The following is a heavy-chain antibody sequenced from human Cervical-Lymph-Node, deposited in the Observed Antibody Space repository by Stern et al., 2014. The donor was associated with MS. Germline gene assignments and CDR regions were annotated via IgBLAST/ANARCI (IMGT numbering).Heavy chain of an antibody. J-gene: IGHJ4*02. D-gene: IGHD3-22*01. CDR3: ARVSNSGYYGDY. Sequence: VQLVESGSELKKPGASVKVSCKTSGYTFTNNAMTWVRQAPGKGLEWNGWINTNTETQTYAQGFTGRFVFSLDTSVSTAYLQISSLKAEDTAVYYCARVSNSGYYGDYWGQGTLVTVSS. CDR2: INTNTETQ. CDR1: GYTFTNNA. V-gene: IGHV7-4-1*02.